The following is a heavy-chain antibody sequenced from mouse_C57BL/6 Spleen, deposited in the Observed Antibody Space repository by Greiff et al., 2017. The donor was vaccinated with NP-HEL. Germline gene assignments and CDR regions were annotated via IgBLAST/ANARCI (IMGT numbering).Heavy chain of an antibody. Sequence: EVQRVESGGGLVKPGGSLKLSCAASGFTFSDYGMHWVRQAPEKGLEWVAYISSGSSTIYYADTVKGRFTISRDNAKNTLFLQMTSLRSEDTAMYYCARGIWSDAMDYWGQGTSVTVSS. CDR2: ISSGSSTI. CDR1: GFTFSDYG. J-gene: IGHJ4*01. CDR3: ARGIWSDAMDY. V-gene: IGHV5-17*01. D-gene: IGHD1-1*02.